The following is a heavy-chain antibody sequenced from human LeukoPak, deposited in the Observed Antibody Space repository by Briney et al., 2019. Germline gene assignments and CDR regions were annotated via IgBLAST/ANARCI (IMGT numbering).Heavy chain of an antibody. D-gene: IGHD2-2*01. CDR3: ARDPDCSSTSCYPTDDYYYYMDV. CDR2: IIPIFGTA. Sequence: SVKVSCKASGGTFSSYAIRWVRQAPGQGLEWMGGIIPIFGTANYAQKFKGRITITTDESTSTAYMELSSLRSEDTAVYYCARDPDCSSTSCYPTDDYYYYMDVWGKGTTVTVSS. J-gene: IGHJ6*03. CDR1: GGTFSSYA. V-gene: IGHV1-69*05.